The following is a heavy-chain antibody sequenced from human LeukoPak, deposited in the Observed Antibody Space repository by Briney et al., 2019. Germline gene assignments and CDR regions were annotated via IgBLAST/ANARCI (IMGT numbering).Heavy chain of an antibody. CDR3: TKLKGWYGEGFFDY. D-gene: IGHD6-19*01. V-gene: IGHV3-53*01. CDR2: LYSGGAT. CDR1: GFTVSSNY. Sequence: GGSLRLSCAASGFTVSSNYMSWVRQPAGKGLEWVSVLYSGGATFYADSVKGRFTISSDTSKNTLYLQMNALRADDTAVYYCTKLKGWYGEGFFDYWGQGTLVTVSS. J-gene: IGHJ4*02.